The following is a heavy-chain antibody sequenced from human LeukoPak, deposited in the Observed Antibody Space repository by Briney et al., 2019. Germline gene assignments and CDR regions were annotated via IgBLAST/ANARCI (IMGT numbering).Heavy chain of an antibody. CDR2: IKVDGSQK. V-gene: IGHV3-7*01. Sequence: AGGSLRLSCAASGFTFSNYYMSWVRQAPGKGLEWVATIKVDGSQKHYVDSVRGRFTISRDNAKNSLFLQMNSLRTEDTAVYYCVRDGSSWSNFDYWGQGTLVSASS. CDR3: VRDGSSWSNFDY. D-gene: IGHD3-3*01. J-gene: IGHJ4*02. CDR1: GFTFSNYY.